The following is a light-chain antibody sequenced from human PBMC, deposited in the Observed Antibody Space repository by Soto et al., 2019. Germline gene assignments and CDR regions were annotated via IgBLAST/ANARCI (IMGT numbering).Light chain of an antibody. Sequence: DIQMTQSPSSLSASVGDRVTITCRTSQSISSHLNWYQQMPGKAPKVLISAASNLQSGVPSRFSGSGSGTDFTLTIDSLQPEDFAAYYCQQSSTPPYTFGQGTRLEMK. V-gene: IGKV1-39*01. CDR2: AAS. CDR1: QSISSH. J-gene: IGKJ2*01. CDR3: QQSSTPPYT.